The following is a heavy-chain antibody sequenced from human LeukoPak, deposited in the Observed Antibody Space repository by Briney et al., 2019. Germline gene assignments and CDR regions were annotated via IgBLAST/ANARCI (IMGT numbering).Heavy chain of an antibody. V-gene: IGHV4-39*07. CDR2: IYYSGST. CDR1: GGSISSSSYY. J-gene: IGHJ4*02. Sequence: SETLSLTCTVSGGSISSSSYYWGWIRQPPGKGLEWIGSIYYSGSTYYNPSLKSRVTISVDTSKNQFSLKLSSVTAADTAVYYCVRAGGIAAAGTHFDYWGQGTLVTVSS. D-gene: IGHD6-13*01. CDR3: VRAGGIAAAGTHFDY.